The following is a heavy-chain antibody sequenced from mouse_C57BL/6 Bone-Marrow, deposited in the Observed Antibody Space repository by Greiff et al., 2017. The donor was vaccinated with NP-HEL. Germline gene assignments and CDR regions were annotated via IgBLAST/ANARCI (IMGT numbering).Heavy chain of an antibody. V-gene: IGHV6-3*01. CDR2: IRLKSDNYAT. Sequence: EVHLVESGGGLVQPGGSMKLSCVASGFTFSNYWMNWVRQSPEKGLEWVAQIRLKSDNYATHYAESVKGRFTISRDDSKSSVYLQMNNLRAEDTGIYYCTDGSNYFDYWGQGTTLTVSS. D-gene: IGHD1-1*01. J-gene: IGHJ2*01. CDR1: GFTFSNYW. CDR3: TDGSNYFDY.